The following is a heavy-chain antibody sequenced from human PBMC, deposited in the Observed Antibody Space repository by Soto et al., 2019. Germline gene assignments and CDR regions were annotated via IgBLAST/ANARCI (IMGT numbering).Heavy chain of an antibody. CDR2: TYWDDDR. Sequence: QITLKESGPTLVKPTQTLALNCTFSGFSFNTRGVGVPWIRQPPGKALEWLAVTYWDDDRHYRPSLTDRLTITKDISTNQVVLTMTNMDPVDTGTYYCAHLVPGPLSFAYWGQGALVTVSS. CDR1: GFSFNTRGVG. D-gene: IGHD6-19*01. V-gene: IGHV2-5*02. J-gene: IGHJ1*01. CDR3: AHLVPGPLSFAY.